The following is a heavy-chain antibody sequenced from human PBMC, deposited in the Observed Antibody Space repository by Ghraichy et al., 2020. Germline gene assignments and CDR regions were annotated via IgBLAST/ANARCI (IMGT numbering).Heavy chain of an antibody. CDR2: IKQDGSEK. CDR3: ARLGYGPGSFYAYYGMDV. Sequence: GESLNISCAASGFTFSSYWMSWVRQAPGKGLEWVANIKQDGSEKYYVDSVKGRFTISRDNAENSLYLERNNLRAEDTAVYYSARLGYGPGSFYAYYGMDVWGQGTPVTVSS. CDR1: GFTFSSYW. V-gene: IGHV3-7*03. J-gene: IGHJ6*02. D-gene: IGHD3-10*01.